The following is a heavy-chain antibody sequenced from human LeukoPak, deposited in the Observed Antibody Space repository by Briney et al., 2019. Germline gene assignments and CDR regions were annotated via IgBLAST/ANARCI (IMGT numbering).Heavy chain of an antibody. CDR1: GFTLSDYY. CDR3: ARAPPYGDYGLFDY. Sequence: KAGGSLRLSCAASGFTLSDYYMSWIRQAPGKGLEWVSYISSSSSYTNYADSVKGRFTISRDNAKNSLHLQMNSLRAEDTAVYYCARAPPYGDYGLFDYWGQGTLVTVSS. D-gene: IGHD4-17*01. CDR2: ISSSSSYT. V-gene: IGHV3-11*06. J-gene: IGHJ4*02.